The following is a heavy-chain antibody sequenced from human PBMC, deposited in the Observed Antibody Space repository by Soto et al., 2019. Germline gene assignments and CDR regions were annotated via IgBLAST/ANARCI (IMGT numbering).Heavy chain of an antibody. Sequence: SETLSLTCTVSGGSISSGGYYWSWIRQHPGKGLEWIGYIYYSGSTYYNPSLKSRVTISVDTSKNQFSLKLSSVTAADTAVYYCARGVVVVPDALGSGHWLDPWGPGTPVTVSS. J-gene: IGHJ5*02. V-gene: IGHV4-31*03. D-gene: IGHD2-2*01. CDR2: IYYSGST. CDR1: GGSISSGGYY. CDR3: ARGVVVVPDALGSGHWLDP.